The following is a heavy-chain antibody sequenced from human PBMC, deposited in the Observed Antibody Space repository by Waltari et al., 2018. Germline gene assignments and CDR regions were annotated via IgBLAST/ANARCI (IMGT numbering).Heavy chain of an antibody. CDR1: GLPFGHYA. V-gene: IGHV3-30*15. CDR3: AGPWGYYSDDGHYLDY. J-gene: IGHJ4*02. CDR2: ISSDSVSK. Sequence: QVQLVESGGGVVQPGTSLRLSCTVSGLPFGHYAMHWVRQAPGKGLEWLAIISSDSVSKFYAESVNGRFTISRDNSKNTMYLEMSALTLEDTAVYYCAGPWGYYSDDGHYLDYWGPGTQVFVSP. D-gene: IGHD3-22*01.